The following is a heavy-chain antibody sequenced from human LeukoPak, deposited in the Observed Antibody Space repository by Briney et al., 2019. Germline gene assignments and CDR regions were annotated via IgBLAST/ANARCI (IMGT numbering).Heavy chain of an antibody. CDR3: ARQHYYGSGSYYNWGHDYFEY. CDR2: IYYSGST. J-gene: IGHJ4*02. CDR1: GGSISSSSYY. Sequence: PSETLSLTCTVSGGSISSSSYYWGWIRQPPGKGLEWIGSIYYSGSTYYNPSLKSRVTISVDTSKNQFSLKLSSVTAADTAVYYCARQHYYGSGSYYNWGHDYFEYWGQGTLVTVSS. V-gene: IGHV4-39*01. D-gene: IGHD3-10*01.